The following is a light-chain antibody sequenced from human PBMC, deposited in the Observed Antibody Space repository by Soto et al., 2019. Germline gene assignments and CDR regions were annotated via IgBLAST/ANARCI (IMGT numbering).Light chain of an antibody. CDR3: QQRSNWPPYT. CDR2: DAS. V-gene: IGKV3-11*01. Sequence: EIVLTQSPATLYFSPGERATLSCRASQSVSSYLAWYQQKPGQAPRLLIYDASNRATGIPARFSGSGSGTDFTLTISSLEPEDFAVYYCQQRSNWPPYTFGQWTKLEIK. J-gene: IGKJ2*01. CDR1: QSVSSY.